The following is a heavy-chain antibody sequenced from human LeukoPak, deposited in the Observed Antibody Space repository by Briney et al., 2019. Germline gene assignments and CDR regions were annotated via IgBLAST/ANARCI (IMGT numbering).Heavy chain of an antibody. J-gene: IGHJ4*02. V-gene: IGHV4-59*01. D-gene: IGHD3-10*01. CDR3: ARDRRSYYGSGSYLDY. CDR2: IYYSGST. Sequence: PSETLSLTCSVSGGSISSYYWSWIRQPPGKGLEWIGYIYYSGSTNYNPSLKRRVTISVDTSKNQFSLKLSSVTAADTAVYYCARDRRSYYGSGSYLDYWGQGTLVTVSS. CDR1: GGSISSYY.